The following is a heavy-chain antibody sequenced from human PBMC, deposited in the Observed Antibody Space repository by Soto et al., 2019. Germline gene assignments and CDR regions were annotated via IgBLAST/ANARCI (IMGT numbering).Heavy chain of an antibody. V-gene: IGHV3-30*04. CDR3: AREYYALDV. Sequence: QVQLVESGGGVVQPGRSLRLSCGASGFTFSGYAMHWVRQAPGKGLEWVAVISYDGRKKYYADSVKGRFTISRENSKNKLSLQMNSLRAEDTAMYHCAREYYALDVWGQGTTVTVSS. CDR2: ISYDGRKK. CDR1: GFTFSGYA. J-gene: IGHJ6*02.